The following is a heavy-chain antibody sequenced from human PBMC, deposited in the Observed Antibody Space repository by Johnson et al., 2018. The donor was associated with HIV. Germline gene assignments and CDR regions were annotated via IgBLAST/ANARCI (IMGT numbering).Heavy chain of an antibody. CDR1: GFTFNTYA. Sequence: QVQLVESGGGVVQPGRSLKLSCTVSGFTFNTYAMYWVRQALGRGLEWVAVISYAGDNQYYADSVKGRFTISRDNSKNTLYLQMNSLRSEDTAVSSCASGGPLSGSDECCFDVWGQGTMVTVSS. D-gene: IGHD1-26*01. CDR2: ISYAGDNQ. V-gene: IGHV3-30-3*01. CDR3: ASGGPLSGSDECCFDV. J-gene: IGHJ3*01.